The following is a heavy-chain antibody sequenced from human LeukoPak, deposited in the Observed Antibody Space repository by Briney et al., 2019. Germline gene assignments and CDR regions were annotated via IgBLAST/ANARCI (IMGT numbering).Heavy chain of an antibody. D-gene: IGHD2-15*01. CDR2: ISAYNGNT. CDR3: AREDCSGGSCYSDY. V-gene: IGHV1-18*04. CDR1: GYTFTSYG. Sequence: ASVKVSCKASGYTFTSYGISWVRQALGQGLEWMGWISAYNGNTNYAQKLQGRVTMTTDTSTSTAYMELRSLRSDDTAVYYCAREDCSGGSCYSDYWGQGTLVTVSS. J-gene: IGHJ4*02.